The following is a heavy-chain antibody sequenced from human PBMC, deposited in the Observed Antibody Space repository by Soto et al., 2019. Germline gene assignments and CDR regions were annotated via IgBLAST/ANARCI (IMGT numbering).Heavy chain of an antibody. CDR3: ASEHSGYAHGEYYYHGVAV. CDR1: RVSRDTYW. J-gene: IGHJ6*02. CDR2: ISPDATTT. D-gene: IGHD5-12*01. V-gene: IGHV3-74*03. Sequence: EVHLSESRGGLVQPGESLRLSCTASRVSRDTYWMHWVRQIPGQGLVWVSRISPDATTTTYADSVKGRFTVSRDTAKNTLYVQMNSLRAEDTAVYYCASEHSGYAHGEYYYHGVAVGGQGTTVTVSS.